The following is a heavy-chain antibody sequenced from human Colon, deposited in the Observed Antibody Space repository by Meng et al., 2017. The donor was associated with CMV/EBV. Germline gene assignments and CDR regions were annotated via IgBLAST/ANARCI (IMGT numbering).Heavy chain of an antibody. D-gene: IGHD2-21*02. Sequence: QGQLEQSGAGGKKTGSSVKVSCKASKGTFTSYPISWVRQGPGQGFEWVGGIITISGTTDYAQKFQGRVTITADESTSTAYMKLSNLRSEDTAIYYCARVICGGDCYLDYWGRGTLVTVSS. V-gene: IGHV1-69*12. CDR2: IITISGTT. CDR1: KGTFTSYP. J-gene: IGHJ4*02. CDR3: ARVICGGDCYLDY.